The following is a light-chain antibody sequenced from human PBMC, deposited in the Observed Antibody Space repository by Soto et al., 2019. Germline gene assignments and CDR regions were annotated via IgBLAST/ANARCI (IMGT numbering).Light chain of an antibody. CDR3: QQRSNWPLT. CDR1: QSISSY. Sequence: EIVLTQSPATLSLSPGERATLSCRASQSISSYLAWYQQKPGQAPRLLIYDASNRATGIPARFRGSGSGTDFTLTISSLEPEDFVVYYCQQRSNWPLTFGGGTKLDIK. V-gene: IGKV3-11*01. J-gene: IGKJ4*01. CDR2: DAS.